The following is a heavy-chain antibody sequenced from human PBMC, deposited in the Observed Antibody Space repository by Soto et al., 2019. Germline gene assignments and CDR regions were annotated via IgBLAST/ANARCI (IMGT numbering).Heavy chain of an antibody. Sequence: QLQLQESGPGLVKPSETLSLTCAVSGGSLSTSTYYWGWIRQSPGKGLEWIGSISSTGSTYHNPSLQSRVTISVDTSKNQFSLKLSSVTAADTAVYYCARHVDSFGDLPPYFDYWGQGTLVTVSS. J-gene: IGHJ4*02. CDR3: ARHVDSFGDLPPYFDY. CDR1: GGSLSTSTYY. V-gene: IGHV4-39*01. CDR2: ISSTGST. D-gene: IGHD3-10*01.